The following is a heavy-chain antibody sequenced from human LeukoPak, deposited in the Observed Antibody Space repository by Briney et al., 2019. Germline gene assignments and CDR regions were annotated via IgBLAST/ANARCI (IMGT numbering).Heavy chain of an antibody. CDR1: GFTFSSYS. CDR2: ISSSSSTI. D-gene: IGHD2-21*02. V-gene: IGHV3-48*04. Sequence: PGGSLRLSCAASGFTFSSYSMNWVRQAPGKGLEWVSYISSSSSTIYYADSVKGRFTISRDNAKNSLYLQMNGLRAEDTAVYYCARDKLMGDSYFVYWGQGSLVTVSS. CDR3: ARDKLMGDSYFVY. J-gene: IGHJ4*02.